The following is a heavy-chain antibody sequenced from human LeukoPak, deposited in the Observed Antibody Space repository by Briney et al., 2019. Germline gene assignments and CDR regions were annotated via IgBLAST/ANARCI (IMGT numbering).Heavy chain of an antibody. CDR2: MNPNSGNT. Sequence: ASVKVSCTASGYTFTSYDINWVRQATGQGLEWMGWMNPNSGNTGYAQKFQGRVTMTRNTSIGTAYTELSSLRSEDTAVYYCARPYYDFWSGYLSYYYYGMDVWGQGTTVTVSS. CDR1: GYTFTSYD. J-gene: IGHJ6*02. V-gene: IGHV1-8*01. D-gene: IGHD3-3*01. CDR3: ARPYYDFWSGYLSYYYYGMDV.